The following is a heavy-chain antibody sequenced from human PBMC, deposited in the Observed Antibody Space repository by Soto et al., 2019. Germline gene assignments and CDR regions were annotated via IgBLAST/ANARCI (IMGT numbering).Heavy chain of an antibody. CDR1: GYSFTSYG. D-gene: IGHD6-13*01. V-gene: IGHV1-18*01. J-gene: IGHJ4*02. CDR3: ARDLEQQMVDY. Sequence: QVQLVQSGAEVKKPGASVKVSCKASGYSFTSYGISWVRQAPGQGLEWMGWISAYNGNKKYAQKLQGRVTMTTDTSKSTAYMELRSLRSDDTAVYCCARDLEQQMVDYWGQVTLVSVSS. CDR2: ISAYNGNK.